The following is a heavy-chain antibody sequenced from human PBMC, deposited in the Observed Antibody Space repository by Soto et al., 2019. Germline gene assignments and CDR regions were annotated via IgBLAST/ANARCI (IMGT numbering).Heavy chain of an antibody. Sequence: QVQLVESGGVLVKPGGSLRLSCAASGFTFSDYYMSWIRQAPGKGLEWVSYISSSGSTIYYSDSVQGRFTISRDNAKNSLYLQMNSLSAEDTAVYYCARDLGRHYPVRFPDPWGQGTLVTVSS. CDR1: GFTFSDYY. J-gene: IGHJ5*02. CDR3: ARDLGRHYPVRFPDP. V-gene: IGHV3-11*01. CDR2: ISSSGSTI. D-gene: IGHD3-3*01.